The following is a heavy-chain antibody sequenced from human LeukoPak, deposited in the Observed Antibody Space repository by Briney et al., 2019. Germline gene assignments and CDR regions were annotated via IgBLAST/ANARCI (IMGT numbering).Heavy chain of an antibody. V-gene: IGHV5-10-1*01. CDR1: GYSFTSYW. D-gene: IGHD3-22*01. J-gene: IGHJ4*02. Sequence: GESLKISCMGSGYSFTSYWISWVRQMPGKGLEWMGRIDPSDSYTNYSPSFQGHVTISADKSISTAYLQWSSLKASDTAMYYCARSPSHYYDSSGYFPLDYWGQGTLVTVSS. CDR3: ARSPSHYYDSSGYFPLDY. CDR2: IDPSDSYT.